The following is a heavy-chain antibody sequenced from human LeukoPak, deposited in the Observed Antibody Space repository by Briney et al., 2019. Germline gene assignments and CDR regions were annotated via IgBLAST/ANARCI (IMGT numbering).Heavy chain of an antibody. CDR1: GFTFSSYA. CDR3: AKGGRVGATVDYFDY. D-gene: IGHD1-26*01. CDR2: ISGSGGST. Sequence: GGSLRLSCAASGFTFSSYAMSWIRQAPGKGLEWVSAISGSGGSTYYADSVKGRFTISRDNSKNTLYLQMNSLRAEDTAVYYCAKGGRVGATVDYFDYWGQGTLVTVSS. J-gene: IGHJ4*02. V-gene: IGHV3-23*01.